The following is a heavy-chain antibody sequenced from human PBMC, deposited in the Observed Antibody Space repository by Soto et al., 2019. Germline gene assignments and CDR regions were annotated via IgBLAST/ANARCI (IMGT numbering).Heavy chain of an antibody. Sequence: GGSLRLSCAASGFSVSSNYLNWVRQAPGKGLEWVSVIYSGESTYYADSVKGRFTISRDNSKGTVYLQMNSLRAEDTAVYYCARGSRYYDVLTGPHLHFAFDCWGQGTLVTVSS. D-gene: IGHD3-9*01. CDR2: IYSGEST. CDR1: GFSVSSNY. CDR3: ARGSRYYDVLTGPHLHFAFDC. J-gene: IGHJ4*02. V-gene: IGHV3-66*01.